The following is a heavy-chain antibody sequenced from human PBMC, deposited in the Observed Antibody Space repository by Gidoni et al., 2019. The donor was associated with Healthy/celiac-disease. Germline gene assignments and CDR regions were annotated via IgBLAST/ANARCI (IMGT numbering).Heavy chain of an antibody. D-gene: IGHD4-17*01. CDR2: ISGSGGST. CDR1: GFTFSSYA. CDR3: AKDEVGGDYTGSGMDV. J-gene: IGHJ6*02. V-gene: IGHV3-23*04. Sequence: EVQLVESGGGLVQPGGSLRLSCAASGFTFSSYAMSWVRQAPGKGLEWVSAISGSGGSTYYADSVKGRFTSSRDNSKNTLYLQMNSLRAEDTAVYYCAKDEVGGDYTGSGMDVWGQGTTVTVSS.